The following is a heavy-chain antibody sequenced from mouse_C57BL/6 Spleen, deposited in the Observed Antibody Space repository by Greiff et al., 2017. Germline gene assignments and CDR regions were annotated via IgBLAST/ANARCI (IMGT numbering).Heavy chain of an antibody. Sequence: QVQLQQSGPELVKPGASVKISCKASGYAFSSSWMNWVKQRPGKGLEWIGRIYPGGGDTNYNGKFKGKATLTADKSSSTAYMQLSSLTSEDSAVYSCAGDGSSDWCIDVWGKGTTVTVSS. CDR2: IYPGGGDT. V-gene: IGHV1-82*01. J-gene: IGHJ1*03. D-gene: IGHD1-1*01. CDR3: AGDGSSDWCIDV. CDR1: GYAFSSSW.